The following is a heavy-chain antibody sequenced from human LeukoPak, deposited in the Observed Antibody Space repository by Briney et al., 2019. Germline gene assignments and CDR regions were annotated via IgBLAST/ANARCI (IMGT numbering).Heavy chain of an antibody. V-gene: IGHV1-18*01. Sequence: ASVKVSCKASGYTFTSYGISWVRQAPGQGLEWMGWISAYNGNTNYAQKLQGRVTMTTDTSTSTAYMELRSLRSDDTAVYYCARVTGLGGYCSGGSCYPHLPDYWGQGTLVTVSS. CDR3: ARVTGLGGYCSGGSCYPHLPDY. CDR2: ISAYNGNT. J-gene: IGHJ4*02. CDR1: GYTFTSYG. D-gene: IGHD2-15*01.